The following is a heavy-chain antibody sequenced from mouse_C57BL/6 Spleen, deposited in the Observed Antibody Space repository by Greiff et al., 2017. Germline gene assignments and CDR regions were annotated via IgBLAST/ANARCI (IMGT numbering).Heavy chain of an antibody. Sequence: QVQLQQSGAELARPGASVKLSCKASGYTFTSYGISWVKQRTGQGLEWIGEIYPRSGNTYYNEKFKSKATLTVDKSSSTAYMQLSSLTSEDSAVYYCARGQFARSSPSYWYFDVWGTGTTVTVSS. D-gene: IGHD1-1*01. CDR1: GYTFTSYG. J-gene: IGHJ1*03. CDR2: IYPRSGNT. V-gene: IGHV1-81*01. CDR3: ARGQFARSSPSYWYFDV.